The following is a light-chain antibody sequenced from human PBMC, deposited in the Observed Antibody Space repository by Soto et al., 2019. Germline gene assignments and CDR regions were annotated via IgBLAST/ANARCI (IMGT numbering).Light chain of an antibody. CDR3: LQYSDYPSEWT. CDR2: AAS. Sequence: DIQMTQSPSSLSASVGDRVTITCRASQDISNDLGWYQQKPGKAPKRLIYAASSLQSGVPSRFSGSGSGTEFTLTISSLQPGDFSACYCLQYSDYPSEWTFGQGTKVEIK. CDR1: QDISND. J-gene: IGKJ1*01. V-gene: IGKV1-17*01.